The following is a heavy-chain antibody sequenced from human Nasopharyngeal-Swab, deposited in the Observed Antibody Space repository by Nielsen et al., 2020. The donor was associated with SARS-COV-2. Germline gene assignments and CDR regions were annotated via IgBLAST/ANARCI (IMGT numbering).Heavy chain of an antibody. CDR3: ATTGYSSVYYVH. Sequence: SETLSLTCAVSGGSFSGYYWSWIRQPPGKGLEWIGEINHSGSTNYNPSLKGRVTISVDTSKNQFSLKLSSVTAADTAVYYCATTGYSSVYYVHWGQGVLVTVSS. CDR2: INHSGST. CDR1: GGSFSGYY. D-gene: IGHD6-25*01. J-gene: IGHJ4*02. V-gene: IGHV4-34*01.